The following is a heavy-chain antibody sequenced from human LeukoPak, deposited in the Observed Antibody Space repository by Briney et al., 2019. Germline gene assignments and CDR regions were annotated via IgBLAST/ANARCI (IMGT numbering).Heavy chain of an antibody. D-gene: IGHD3-22*01. CDR1: GYSFTSYW. J-gene: IGHJ4*02. Sequence: GESLKISCKVSGYSFTSYWTGWVGQMPGKGLEWMGIVYPGDSDTRYSPSFQGQVTISAGKSISTAYLQWSSLKASDTAMYDCARLGYDSSCFDYWGQGTLVTVSS. CDR3: ARLGYDSSCFDY. V-gene: IGHV5-51*01. CDR2: VYPGDSDT.